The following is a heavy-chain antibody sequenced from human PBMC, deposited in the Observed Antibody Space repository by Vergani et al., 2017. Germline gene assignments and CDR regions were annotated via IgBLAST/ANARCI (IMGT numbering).Heavy chain of an antibody. V-gene: IGHV3-21*01. D-gene: IGHD3-10*01. CDR1: GFTFSSYS. CDR3: APGPGVDV. Sequence: EVQLVESGGGLVKPGGSLRLSCAASGFTFSSYSMNWVRQAPGQGLEWVASISSSSSYIYYADSVKGRFTISRDNAKNSLYLQMNSLRAADTAVYYCAPGPGVDVWGKGTTVTVSS. CDR2: ISSSSSYI. J-gene: IGHJ6*04.